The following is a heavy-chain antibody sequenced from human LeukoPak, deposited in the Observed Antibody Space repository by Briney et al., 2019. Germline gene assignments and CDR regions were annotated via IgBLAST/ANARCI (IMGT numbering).Heavy chain of an antibody. J-gene: IGHJ6*02. CDR3: ARLVTTVTTFEASDGMDV. V-gene: IGHV4-31*03. D-gene: IGHD4-17*01. CDR2: IYYSGST. CDR1: GGSINSGAYY. Sequence: SETLSLTCTVSGGSINSGAYYWTWIRQHPGRGLEWIVYIYYSGSTYYNPSLKSRVTISVDTSKNQFSLKLSSVTAADTAVYYCARLVTTVTTFEASDGMDVWGQGTTVTVSS.